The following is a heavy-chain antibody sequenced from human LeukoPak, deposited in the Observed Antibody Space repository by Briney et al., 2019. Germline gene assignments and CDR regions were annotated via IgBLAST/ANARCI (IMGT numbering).Heavy chain of an antibody. CDR1: GFTFSSYS. J-gene: IGHJ4*02. CDR2: IKQDGSEK. Sequence: PGGSLRLSCAASGFTFSSYSMNWVRQAPGKGLEWVANIKQDGSEKYYVDSVKGRFNISRDNAKNSLYLQMNSLRAEDTAVYYCARDMTVAGTGDYWGQGTLVTVSS. D-gene: IGHD6-19*01. V-gene: IGHV3-7*01. CDR3: ARDMTVAGTGDY.